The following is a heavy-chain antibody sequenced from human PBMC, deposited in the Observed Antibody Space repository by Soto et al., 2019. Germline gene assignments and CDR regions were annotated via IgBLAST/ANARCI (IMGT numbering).Heavy chain of an antibody. D-gene: IGHD2-8*02. J-gene: IGHJ4*02. V-gene: IGHV4-30-4*01. Sequence: SETLSLTCTVSGGSISSGDYYWSWIRQPPGRGLEWIGYIYYSGSTYYNPSLKSRVTISVDTSKNQFSLKLTSVTAADTAVYYCARDKITGLFDYWGQGTLVTVSS. CDR3: ARDKITGLFDY. CDR2: IYYSGST. CDR1: GGSISSGDYY.